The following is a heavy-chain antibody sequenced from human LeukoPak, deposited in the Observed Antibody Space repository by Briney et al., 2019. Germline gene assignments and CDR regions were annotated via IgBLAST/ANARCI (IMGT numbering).Heavy chain of an antibody. CDR2: TNTHGTSA. CDR1: GFTFNNYW. J-gene: IGHJ6*03. CDR3: LAGYYYYYMDV. D-gene: IGHD6-13*01. V-gene: IGHV3-74*01. Sequence: PGGSLRLSCAASGFTFNNYWMHWVRQAPGKALVWVARTNTHGTSANYAGSVKGRFIISRDNDNNTLYLQMNGLRDEDTGVYYALAGYYYYYMDVWGKGTTVTVSS.